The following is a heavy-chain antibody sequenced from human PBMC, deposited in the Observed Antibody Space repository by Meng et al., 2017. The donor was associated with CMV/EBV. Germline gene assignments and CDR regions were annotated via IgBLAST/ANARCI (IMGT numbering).Heavy chain of an antibody. CDR1: GFTFSSYW. CDR3: ARDGRDDFWSGVDV. CDR2: IKQDGSEK. J-gene: IGHJ6*02. Sequence: GGSLILSCAASGFTFSSYWMSWVRQAPGKGLEWVANIKQDGSEKYYVDSVKGRFTISRDNAKNSLYLQMNSLRAEDTAVYYCARDGRDDFWSGVDVWGQGTTVTVSS. V-gene: IGHV3-7*01. D-gene: IGHD3-3*01.